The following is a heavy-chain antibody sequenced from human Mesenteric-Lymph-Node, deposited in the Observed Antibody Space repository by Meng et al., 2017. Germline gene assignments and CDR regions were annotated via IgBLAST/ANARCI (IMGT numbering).Heavy chain of an antibody. CDR2: ISSSGSSI. D-gene: IGHD3-3*01. CDR1: GFTFSSYE. V-gene: IGHV3-48*03. J-gene: IGHJ4*02. Sequence: GESLKISCAASGFTFSSYEMNWVRQAPGKGLEWVSYISSSGSSIYYADSVKGRFTISIDNAKNSLYLQMNSLRAEDTAVYYCARDIGGYDFWSGYGDYWGQGTLVTVSS. CDR3: ARDIGGYDFWSGYGDY.